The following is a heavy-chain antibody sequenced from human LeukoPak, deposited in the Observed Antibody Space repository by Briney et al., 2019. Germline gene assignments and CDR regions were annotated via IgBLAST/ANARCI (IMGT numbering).Heavy chain of an antibody. Sequence: ASVKVSCKASGYTFTSYYMHWVRQAPGQGLEWMGIINPSGGSTSYAQKFQGRVTITADESTSTAYMELSSLRSEDTAVYYCAAISGSAFSWFDPWGQGTLVTVSS. CDR1: GYTFTSYY. V-gene: IGHV1-46*01. CDR2: INPSGGST. D-gene: IGHD3-22*01. J-gene: IGHJ5*02. CDR3: AAISGSAFSWFDP.